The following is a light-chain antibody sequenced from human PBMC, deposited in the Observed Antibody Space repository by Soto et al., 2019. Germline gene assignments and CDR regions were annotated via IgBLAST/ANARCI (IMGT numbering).Light chain of an antibody. V-gene: IGKV3-20*01. J-gene: IGKJ2*01. CDR2: GAS. CDR3: HNYADSPHT. Sequence: EIVLTQSPGTLSLSPGEGATLSCRASQSARSGSLAWYQQKPGQAPRLLIYGASSRATDIPDRFSGSGSGTDFTLTISRLEPEDFAVYYCHNYADSPHTFGQGTKVDIK. CDR1: QSARSGS.